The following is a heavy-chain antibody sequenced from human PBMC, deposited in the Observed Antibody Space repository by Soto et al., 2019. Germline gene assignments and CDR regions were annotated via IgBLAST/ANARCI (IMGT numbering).Heavy chain of an antibody. J-gene: IGHJ5*02. CDR3: AKVLVPELLWFGESGNWFDP. Sequence: GGSLRLSCAASGFTFSSYAMSWVRQAPGKGLEWVSAISGSGGSTYYADSVKGRFTISRDNSKNTLYLQMNSLRAEDTAVYYCAKVLVPELLWFGESGNWFDPWGQGTLVTVSS. CDR1: GFTFSSYA. CDR2: ISGSGGST. V-gene: IGHV3-23*01. D-gene: IGHD3-10*01.